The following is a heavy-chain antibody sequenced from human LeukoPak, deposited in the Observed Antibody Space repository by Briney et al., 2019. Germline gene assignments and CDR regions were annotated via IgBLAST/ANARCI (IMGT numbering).Heavy chain of an antibody. Sequence: ASVKVSCKVSGYALTELSMHWVRQAPGKGLEWMGGCDPEDGAIIYAQKFQGRATVTEDTSTDTAHMELSRLTSEDTAVYYCAAESNYRGYDSVAFDIWGQGTMVIVSS. V-gene: IGHV1-24*01. CDR3: AAESNYRGYDSVAFDI. D-gene: IGHD5-12*01. J-gene: IGHJ3*02. CDR1: GYALTELS. CDR2: CDPEDGAI.